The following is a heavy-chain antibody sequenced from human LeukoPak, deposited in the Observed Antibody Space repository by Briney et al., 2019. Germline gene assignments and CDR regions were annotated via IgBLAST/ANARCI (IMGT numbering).Heavy chain of an antibody. V-gene: IGHV3-30*04. D-gene: IGHD3-22*01. J-gene: IGHJ4*02. CDR3: ARDKYYDSSGVEGY. CDR1: GFTFSSYA. Sequence: PGGSLRLSCAASGFTFSSYAMHWVRQAPGKGLEWVAVISYDGSNKYYADSVKGRFTISRDNSKNTLYLQMNSLRAEDTAVYYCARDKYYDSSGVEGYWGQGTPVTVSS. CDR2: ISYDGSNK.